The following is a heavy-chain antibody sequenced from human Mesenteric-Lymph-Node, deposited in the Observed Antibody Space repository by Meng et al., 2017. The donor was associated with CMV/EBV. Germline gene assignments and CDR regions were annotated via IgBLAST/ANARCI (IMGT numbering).Heavy chain of an antibody. CDR1: SNSSGGYY. CDR2: IYYSGST. J-gene: IGHJ4*02. Sequence: SNSSGGYYWSWIRQHPGKGLEWIGYIYYSGSTYYNPSLKSRVTISVDTSKNQFSLKLSSVTAADTAAYYCARIRYCSSTSCWYYFDYWGQGTLVTVSS. CDR3: ARIRYCSSTSCWYYFDY. V-gene: IGHV4-31*02. D-gene: IGHD2-2*01.